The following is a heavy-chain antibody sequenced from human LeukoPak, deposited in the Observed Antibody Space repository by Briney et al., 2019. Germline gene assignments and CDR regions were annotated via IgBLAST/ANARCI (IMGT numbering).Heavy chain of an antibody. V-gene: IGHV3-48*01. J-gene: IGHJ4*02. CDR2: ISSSSNTI. Sequence: GGSLRLSCAASGFTFSSYSMSWVRQAPGRGLKWVSYISSSSNTIYYADSVKGRFTISRDSAKNSLYLQMNSLRAEDTAVYYCARSLLSAGSPFDYWGQGTLVTVSS. CDR1: GFTFSSYS. D-gene: IGHD2/OR15-2a*01. CDR3: ARSLLSAGSPFDY.